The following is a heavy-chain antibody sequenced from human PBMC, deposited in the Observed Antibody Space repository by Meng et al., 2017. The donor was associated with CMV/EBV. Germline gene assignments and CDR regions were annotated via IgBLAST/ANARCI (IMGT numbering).Heavy chain of an antibody. Sequence: GSLRLSCTVSGGSISSYYWSWIRQPPGKGLEWIGYIYYSGSTNYNPSLKSRVTISVDTSKNQFSLKLSSVTAADMAVYYCARDRSGGYYYYWGQGTLVTVSS. J-gene: IGHJ4*02. V-gene: IGHV4-59*01. CDR1: GGSISSYY. CDR3: ARDRSGGYYYY. D-gene: IGHD3-22*01. CDR2: IYYSGST.